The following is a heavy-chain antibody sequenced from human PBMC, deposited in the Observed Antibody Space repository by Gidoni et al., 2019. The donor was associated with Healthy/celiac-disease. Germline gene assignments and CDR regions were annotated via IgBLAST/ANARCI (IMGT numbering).Heavy chain of an antibody. D-gene: IGHD4-17*01. V-gene: IGHV4-39*01. Sequence: QLQLQESGPGLVKPSETLSLTCTVPGGSISSSSYYWGWIRQPPGKGLEWIGSIYYSGSTYYNPSLKSRVTISVDTSKNQFSLKLSSVTAADTAVYYCARHVRDYGDYIDYWGQGTLVTVSS. CDR3: ARHVRDYGDYIDY. J-gene: IGHJ4*02. CDR1: GGSISSSSYY. CDR2: IYYSGST.